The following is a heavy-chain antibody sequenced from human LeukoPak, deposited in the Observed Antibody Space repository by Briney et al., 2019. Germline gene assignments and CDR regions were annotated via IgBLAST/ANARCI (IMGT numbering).Heavy chain of an antibody. CDR2: ISVYNGNT. V-gene: IGHV1-18*01. CDR1: GYTFTSYG. D-gene: IGHD1-1*01. J-gene: IGHJ4*02. Sequence: VASVKVSFKASGYTFTSYGISWVRQAPGQGLEGMGWISVYNGNTNYAQKLQGRVTMTTDTSTSTAYMDLRSLGSDDTAVYYCARLEFAGTHYFDYWGQGTLVTVSS. CDR3: ARLEFAGTHYFDY.